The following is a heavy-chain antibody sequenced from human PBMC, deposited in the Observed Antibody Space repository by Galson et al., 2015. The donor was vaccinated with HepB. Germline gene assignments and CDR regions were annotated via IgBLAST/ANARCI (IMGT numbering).Heavy chain of an antibody. Sequence: SVKVSCKASGGTFSSYAISWVRQAPGQGLEWMGGIIPIFGTATYAQKFQGRVTITADGSTSTAYMELNSLRSEDTAVYYCARAIWFGELLFDYWGQGTLVTVSS. V-gene: IGHV1-69*13. CDR1: GGTFSSYA. D-gene: IGHD3-10*01. CDR3: ARAIWFGELLFDY. CDR2: IIPIFGTA. J-gene: IGHJ4*02.